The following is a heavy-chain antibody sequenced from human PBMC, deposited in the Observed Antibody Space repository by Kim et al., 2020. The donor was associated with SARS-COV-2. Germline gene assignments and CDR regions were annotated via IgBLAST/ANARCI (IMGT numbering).Heavy chain of an antibody. CDR2: NT. D-gene: IGHD6-19*01. Sequence: NTRYSQKFQARASITRDTSATTAYLGLSGLRSEDTAVYYCAREAVAGSFDHWGQGTLVTVSS. V-gene: IGHV1-3*01. CDR3: AREAVAGSFDH. J-gene: IGHJ4*02.